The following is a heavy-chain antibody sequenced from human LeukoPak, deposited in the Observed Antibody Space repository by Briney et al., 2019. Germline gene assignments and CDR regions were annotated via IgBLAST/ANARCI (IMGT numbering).Heavy chain of an antibody. Sequence: ASVKVSCKAFEYTFTSYYMHWVRQVPGQGLEWMGVINPSGGSTSYAQKFQGRVTMTRDTSTSTVYMELSSLRSEDTAVYYCASVPLYGGNSRFDYWGQGTLVTVSS. CDR1: EYTFTSYY. J-gene: IGHJ4*02. CDR3: ASVPLYGGNSRFDY. V-gene: IGHV1-46*01. D-gene: IGHD4-23*01. CDR2: INPSGGST.